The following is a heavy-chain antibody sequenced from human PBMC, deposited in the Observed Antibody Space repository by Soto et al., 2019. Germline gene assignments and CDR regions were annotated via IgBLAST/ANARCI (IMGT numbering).Heavy chain of an antibody. CDR2: ISSTSSHT. CDR3: AKDLEPSDFWSGYYFQEPTIRRQQPTYGRDV. CDR1: RFTFSNYS. D-gene: IGHD3-3*01. Sequence: GSLRLACAASRFTFSNYSMNWVRQAPGKGLEWVSSISSTSSHTYYADSVKGRFTISGDNSKNTLYLQMNSLRAEDTAVYYCAKDLEPSDFWSGYYFQEPTIRRQQPTYGRDVWGQGTTVTVAS. J-gene: IGHJ6*02. V-gene: IGHV3-21*01.